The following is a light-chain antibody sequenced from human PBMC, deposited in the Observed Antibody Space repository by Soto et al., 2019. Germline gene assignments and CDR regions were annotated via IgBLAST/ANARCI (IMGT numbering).Light chain of an antibody. CDR1: QSISSY. Sequence: IQMPQSPSSLSASVGDRVTITCRASQSISSYLNWYQQKPGKAPKLLIYAASSLQSGVPSRFSGSGSGTDFTLTISSLQPEDFATYYCLQDYNYPGTFGQGTKVGIK. CDR3: LQDYNYPGT. J-gene: IGKJ1*01. V-gene: IGKV1-6*01. CDR2: AAS.